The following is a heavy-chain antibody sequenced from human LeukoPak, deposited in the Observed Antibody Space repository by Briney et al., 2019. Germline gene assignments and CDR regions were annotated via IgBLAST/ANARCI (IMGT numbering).Heavy chain of an antibody. D-gene: IGHD4-11*01. Sequence: GGSLRLSCAASGFTFSSYTMNWVRQAPGKGLEWVSSISIGSSYIYYADSVRGRFTISRDNAKNSLYLQMNSLGAEDTAVYYCARDRNYAFDYWGQGTVVTVSS. V-gene: IGHV3-21*01. J-gene: IGHJ4*02. CDR3: ARDRNYAFDY. CDR1: GFTFSSYT. CDR2: ISIGSSYI.